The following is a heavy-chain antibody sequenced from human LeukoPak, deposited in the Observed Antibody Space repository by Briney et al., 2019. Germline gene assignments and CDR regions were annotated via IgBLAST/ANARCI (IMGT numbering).Heavy chain of an antibody. CDR2: VHKSGST. V-gene: IGHV4-4*02. D-gene: IGHD1-26*01. J-gene: IGHJ4*02. Sequence: PSETLSLTYGVNTDSTTSNWWSWVRQPPGKGLEWIGEVHKSGSTNYYPSLQSRVTISIDKSKNQIALELTSVTAADTAVYYCAREIVGASTPGAYWGQGALVTVSS. CDR1: TDSTTSNW. CDR3: AREIVGASTPGAY.